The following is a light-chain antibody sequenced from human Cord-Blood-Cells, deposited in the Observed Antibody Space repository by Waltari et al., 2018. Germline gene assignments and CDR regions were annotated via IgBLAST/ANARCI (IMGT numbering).Light chain of an antibody. CDR2: DDS. CDR3: QVWDSSSDHVV. CDR1: NIGSKI. Sequence: SYVLTQPPSVSVAPGKTARITCAGNNIGSKIVHWYQQKPGQAPVLVVYDDSDRPPGGPQGFSGSTTGDTATLTISSGEAGDEADYYCQVWDSSSDHVVFGGGTKLTVL. J-gene: IGLJ2*01. V-gene: IGLV3-21*03.